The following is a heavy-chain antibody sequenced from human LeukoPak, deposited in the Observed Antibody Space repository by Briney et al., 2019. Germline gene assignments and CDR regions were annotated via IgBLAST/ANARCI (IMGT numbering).Heavy chain of an antibody. CDR3: VRHTAEKYNWFDR. J-gene: IGHJ5*02. CDR2: IYYSGST. Sequence: PSETLSLTCTVSGGSISSYYWSWIRQPPGKGLEWIGYIYYSGSTNYNPSLKSRVTISVDTSKNQFSLKLSSVTAADTAVYYCVRHTAEKYNWFDRWGQGALVTVSS. D-gene: IGHD5-24*01. CDR1: GGSISSYY. V-gene: IGHV4-59*08.